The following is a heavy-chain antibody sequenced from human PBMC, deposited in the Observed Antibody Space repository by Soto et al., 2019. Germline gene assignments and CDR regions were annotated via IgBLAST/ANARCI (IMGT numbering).Heavy chain of an antibody. D-gene: IGHD3-22*01. V-gene: IGHV1-69*13. CDR2: IIPIFGTA. CDR1: GGTFSSYA. J-gene: IGHJ5*02. CDR3: ALLAQYYDSSGYPLKEFDP. Sequence: SVKVSCKASGGTFSSYAISWVRQAPGQGLEWMGGIIPIFGTANYAQKFQGRVTITADESTSTAYMELSSLRSEDTAVYYCALLAQYYDSSGYPLKEFDPWGQGTLVTVSS.